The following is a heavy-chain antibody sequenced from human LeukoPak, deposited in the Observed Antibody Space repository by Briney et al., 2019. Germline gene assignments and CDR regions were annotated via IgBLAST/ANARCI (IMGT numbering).Heavy chain of an antibody. CDR1: GYTFTSYD. CDR2: MNPNSGNT. J-gene: IGHJ4*02. CDR3: ARQDYGDYGSY. V-gene: IGHV1-8*01. Sequence: ASVKVPCRASGYTFTSYDINWVRQAPGQGLEWMGWMNPNSGNTGYAQKFQGRVTMTRNTSISTAYMELSSLRSEDTAVYYCARQDYGDYGSYWGQGTLVTVSS. D-gene: IGHD4-17*01.